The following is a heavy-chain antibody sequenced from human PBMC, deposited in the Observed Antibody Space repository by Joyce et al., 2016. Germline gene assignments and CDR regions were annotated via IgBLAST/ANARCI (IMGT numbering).Heavy chain of an antibody. Sequence: EMQLVESGGGLVKPGGSLRLSCTGSGFTFKSYTMNWVRQAPGKGLEWRSSISSNSGYIPYVDSVRGRLTISRDNAKNSLYLQMNTLRVEDTAVYYCARNYDFWSGTPFDPWGQGTQVTVSS. CDR1: GFTFKSYT. V-gene: IGHV3-21*01. CDR2: ISSNSGYI. CDR3: ARNYDFWSGTPFDP. D-gene: IGHD3-3*01. J-gene: IGHJ5*02.